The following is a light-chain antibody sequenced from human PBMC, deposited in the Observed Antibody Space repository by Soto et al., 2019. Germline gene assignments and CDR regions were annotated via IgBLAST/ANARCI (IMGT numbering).Light chain of an antibody. CDR2: GAS. J-gene: IGKJ2*01. Sequence: EIVLTRSPATLSLSPGERATLSCRASQSVGNYLAWYQQKPGQAPRLLIYGASTRASGIPARFSGSGSGTDFTLTISSLESEDFAVYYCQQRSNWPPDTFGQGTKLEIK. CDR3: QQRSNWPPDT. V-gene: IGKV3-11*01. CDR1: QSVGNY.